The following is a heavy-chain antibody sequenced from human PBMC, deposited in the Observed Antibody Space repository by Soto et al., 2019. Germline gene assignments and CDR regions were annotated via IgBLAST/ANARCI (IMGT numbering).Heavy chain of an antibody. CDR1: GGSIISGGYS. CDR3: AREDSGAFFDF. V-gene: IGHV4-30-2*01. CDR2: IYSGTT. J-gene: IGHJ4*02. Sequence: SETLSLTCAVSGGSIISGGYSWSWIRQPPGKGLEWIGYIYSGTTHYNPSLESRVTIAMDRSKNQVSLSLKSVTAADTAVYYCAREDSGAFFDFWGQGTLVTVS. D-gene: IGHD2-15*01.